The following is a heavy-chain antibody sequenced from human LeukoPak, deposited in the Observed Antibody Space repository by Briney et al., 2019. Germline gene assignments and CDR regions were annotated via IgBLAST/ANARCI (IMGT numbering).Heavy chain of an antibody. CDR2: ISSSSSYI. CDR1: GFTFSSYS. J-gene: IGHJ5*02. D-gene: IGHD2-2*01. V-gene: IGHV3-21*01. CDR3: ARDWGRYCSSTSCYSPWFDP. Sequence: PGGSLRLSCAASGFTFSSYSMNWVRHAPGKGLEWVSSISSSSSYIYYADSVKGRFTISRDNAKNSLYLQMNSLRAEDTAVYYCARDWGRYCSSTSCYSPWFDPWGQGTLVTVSS.